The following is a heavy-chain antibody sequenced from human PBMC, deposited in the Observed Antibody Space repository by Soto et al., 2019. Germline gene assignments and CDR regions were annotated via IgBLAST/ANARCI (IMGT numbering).Heavy chain of an antibody. J-gene: IGHJ4*02. CDR1: GFTFSTYS. V-gene: IGHV3-21*01. Sequence: EVQLVESGGGLVKPGGSLRLSCAASGFTFSTYSMNWVRQAPGKGLQWVSFISPNSNYIYYADSLKGRFTISRDNAKNSLYLQMNSQRADDTAVYYCARAWDRGLRPQDSWGQGTLVTVSS. CDR2: ISPNSNYI. CDR3: ARAWDRGLRPQDS. D-gene: IGHD4-17*01.